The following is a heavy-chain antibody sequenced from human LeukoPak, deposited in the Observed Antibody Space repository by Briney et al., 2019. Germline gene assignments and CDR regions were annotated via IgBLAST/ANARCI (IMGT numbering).Heavy chain of an antibody. V-gene: IGHV4-61*01. CDR1: GDSVSGISFY. CDR3: ARYYDSSGYWSTPHFDS. J-gene: IGHJ4*02. Sequence: SETLSLTCTVSGDSVSGISFYWSWIRQPPGKGLQYIGYTQYSGSTNYNPSLKSRVTISVDTSKNQFSLKLSSVTAADTAVYYCARYYDSSGYWSTPHFDSWGQGTLVTVSS. CDR2: TQYSGST. D-gene: IGHD3-22*01.